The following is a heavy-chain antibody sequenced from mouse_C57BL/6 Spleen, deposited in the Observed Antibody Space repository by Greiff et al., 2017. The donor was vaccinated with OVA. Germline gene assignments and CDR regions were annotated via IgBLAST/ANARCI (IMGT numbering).Heavy chain of an antibody. J-gene: IGHJ4*01. CDR1: GFTFSDYG. Sequence: EVQGVESGGGLVKPGGSLKLSCAASGFTFSDYGMHWVRQAPEKGLEWVAYISSGSSTIYYADTVKGRFTISRDNAKNTLFLRMTSLRSEDTAMYYCARAADYYGYAMDYWGQGTSVTVSS. CDR3: ARAADYYGYAMDY. D-gene: IGHD1-1*01. V-gene: IGHV5-17*01. CDR2: ISSGSSTI.